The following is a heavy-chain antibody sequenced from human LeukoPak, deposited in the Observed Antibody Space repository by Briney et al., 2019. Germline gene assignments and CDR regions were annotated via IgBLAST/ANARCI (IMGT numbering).Heavy chain of an antibody. J-gene: IGHJ4*02. CDR1: GYAFTSYD. D-gene: IGHD3-22*01. CDR2: MNPNSGNT. Sequence: ASVKVSCKASGYAFTSYDINWVRQATGQGLEWMGWMNPNSGNTGYAQKFQGRVTMTRNTSISTAYMELSSLRSEDTAVYYCARDGRYYDFDYWGQGTLVIVSS. V-gene: IGHV1-8*01. CDR3: ARDGRYYDFDY.